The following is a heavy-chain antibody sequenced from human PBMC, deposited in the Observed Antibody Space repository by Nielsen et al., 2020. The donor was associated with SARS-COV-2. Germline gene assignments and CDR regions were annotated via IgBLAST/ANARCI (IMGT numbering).Heavy chain of an antibody. J-gene: IGHJ4*02. D-gene: IGHD3-10*01. V-gene: IGHV1-3*01. CDR1: GYTFTSYA. CDR2: INAGNGNT. Sequence: ASVKVSCKASGYTFTSYAMHWVRQAPGQRLEWMGWINAGNGNTKYSQKFQGRVTMTRDTSTSTVYMELSSLRSEDTAVYYCARDKDYYGSGSPISYWGQGTLVTVSS. CDR3: ARDKDYYGSGSPISY.